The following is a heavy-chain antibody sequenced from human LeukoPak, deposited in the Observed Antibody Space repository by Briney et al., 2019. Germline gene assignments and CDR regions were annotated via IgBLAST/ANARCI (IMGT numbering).Heavy chain of an antibody. J-gene: IGHJ4*02. CDR3: AKSPYRGGSSWTEFDY. CDR2: IRSSGSTI. CDR1: GFTFSDYY. D-gene: IGHD6-13*01. Sequence: GGSLRLSCAASGFTFSDYYMSWIRQAPGKGLEWVSYIRSSGSTIYYADSVKGRFTISRDNAKNSLYLQMNSLRAEDTAVYYCAKSPYRGGSSWTEFDYWGQGTLVTVSS. V-gene: IGHV3-11*04.